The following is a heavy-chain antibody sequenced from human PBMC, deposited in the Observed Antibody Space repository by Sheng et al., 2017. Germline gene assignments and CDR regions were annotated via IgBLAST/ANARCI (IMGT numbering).Heavy chain of an antibody. D-gene: IGHD3-22*01. V-gene: IGHV1-69*08. CDR3: ARDLARDYYDSSGYPPL. Sequence: QVQLVQSGAEVKKPGSSVKVSCKASGGTFSSYTISWVRQAPGQGLEWMGRIIPILGIANYAQKFQGRVTITADKSTSTAYMELSSLRSEDTAVYYCARDLARDYYDSSGYPPLWGQGTLVTVSS. J-gene: IGHJ4*02. CDR2: IIPILGIA. CDR1: GGTFSSYT.